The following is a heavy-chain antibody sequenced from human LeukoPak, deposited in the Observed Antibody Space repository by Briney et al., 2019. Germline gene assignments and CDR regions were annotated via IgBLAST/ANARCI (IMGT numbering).Heavy chain of an antibody. J-gene: IGHJ4*02. D-gene: IGHD2-2*02. Sequence: TGGSLRLSCAASGFTFSSYSMNWVRQAPGKGLEWVSYISSSSSTIYYADSVKGRFTISRDNAKNSLYLQMNSLRDEDTAVYYCARGPKGYCSSTSCYIIDYWGQGTLVTVSS. CDR1: GFTFSSYS. CDR3: ARGPKGYCSSTSCYIIDY. V-gene: IGHV3-48*02. CDR2: ISSSSSTI.